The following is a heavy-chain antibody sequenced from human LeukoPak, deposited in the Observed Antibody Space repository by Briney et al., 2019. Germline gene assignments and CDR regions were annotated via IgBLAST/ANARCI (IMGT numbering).Heavy chain of an antibody. CDR2: ISYDGSNK. V-gene: IGHV3-30-3*01. D-gene: IGHD2-2*01. Sequence: GGSLRLSCAASGFTFSSYAMHWVRQAPGKGLEWVAVISYDGSNKYYADSVKGRFTISRDNAKNSLYLQMNSLRAEDTAVYYCARLWCSSTSCYFYYYGMDVWGQGTTVTVSS. CDR3: ARLWCSSTSCYFYYYGMDV. CDR1: GFTFSSYA. J-gene: IGHJ6*02.